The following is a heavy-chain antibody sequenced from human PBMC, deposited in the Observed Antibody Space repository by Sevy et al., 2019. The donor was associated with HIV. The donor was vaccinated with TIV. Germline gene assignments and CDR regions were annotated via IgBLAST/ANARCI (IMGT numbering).Heavy chain of an antibody. Sequence: GGSLRLSCAASGFTFSSYDMHWVRQATGKGLEWVSSIGTLSDTFYPDSVKGRFTISRENAKNSLYLQMDSLRVEDTGVYYCARGPTRGWAKNWFDPWGQGTLVTVSS. CDR1: GFTFSSYD. CDR3: ARGPTRGWAKNWFDP. J-gene: IGHJ5*02. D-gene: IGHD6-19*01. CDR2: IGTLSDT. V-gene: IGHV3-13*04.